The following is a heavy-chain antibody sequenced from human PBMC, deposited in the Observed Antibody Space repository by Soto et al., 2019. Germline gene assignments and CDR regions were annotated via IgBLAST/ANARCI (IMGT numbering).Heavy chain of an antibody. V-gene: IGHV3-9*01. D-gene: IGHD3-16*01. CDR1: GFTFDDYA. CDR3: AKVWGRRHDYYYYYYMDV. CDR2: ISWNSGSI. Sequence: EVQLVESGGGLVQPGRSLRLSCAASGFTFDDYAMHWVRQAPGKGLEWVSGISWNSGSIGYADSVKGRFTISRDNAKNSLYLQMNSLRAEHTALYYCAKVWGRRHDYYYYYYMDVWGKGTTVTVSS. J-gene: IGHJ6*03.